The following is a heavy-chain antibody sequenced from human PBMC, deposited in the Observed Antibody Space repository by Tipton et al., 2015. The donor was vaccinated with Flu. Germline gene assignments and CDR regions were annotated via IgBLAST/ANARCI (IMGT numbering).Heavy chain of an antibody. J-gene: IGHJ3*02. CDR1: GGSISSSSHY. CDR2: IYHSGST. CDR3: ARRDCAGGICYSRVYDAFDI. D-gene: IGHD2-8*02. V-gene: IGHV4-39*07. Sequence: LRLSCTVSGGSISSSSHYWGWIRQPPGKGLEWIGSIYHSGSTYYNPSLKSRVTISVDTSKNQFSLKLGSVTAGDTAVYYCARRDCAGGICYSRVYDAFDIWGQGTLVTVSS.